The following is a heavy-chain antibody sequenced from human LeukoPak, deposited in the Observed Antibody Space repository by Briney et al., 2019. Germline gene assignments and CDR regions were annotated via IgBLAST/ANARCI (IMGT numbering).Heavy chain of an antibody. CDR2: ISFDGNQE. Sequence: GGSLRLSCEASGFTFDNYAMHWVRQAPGRRLEWVAVISFDGNQEYYPDSVKGRFTISRDNSKNTLYLQMNSLRAEDTAVYYCAKDIQKSGYYNYFDYWGQGTLVTVSS. CDR3: AKDIQKSGYYNYFDY. J-gene: IGHJ4*02. V-gene: IGHV3-30-3*01. CDR1: GFTFDNYA. D-gene: IGHD3-3*01.